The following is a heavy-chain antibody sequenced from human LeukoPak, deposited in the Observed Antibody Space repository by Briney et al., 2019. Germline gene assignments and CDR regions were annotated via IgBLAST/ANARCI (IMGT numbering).Heavy chain of an antibody. J-gene: IGHJ1*01. CDR1: GGSISSGGYS. Sequence: SETLSLTCAVSGGSISSGGYSWSWIRQPPGRGLEWIGYIYYSGSTYYNPSLKSRVTISVDTSKNQFSLKLSSVTAADTAVYYCARVLRYFTSNEYFQHWGQGTLVTVSS. D-gene: IGHD3-9*01. CDR3: ARVLRYFTSNEYFQH. CDR2: IYYSGST. V-gene: IGHV4-30-4*07.